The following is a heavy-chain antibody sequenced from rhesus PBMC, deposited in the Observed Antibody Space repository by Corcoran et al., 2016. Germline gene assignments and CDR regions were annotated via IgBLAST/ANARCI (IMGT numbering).Heavy chain of an antibody. V-gene: IGHV4-169*02. J-gene: IGHJ4*01. CDR2: IYGSGSST. D-gene: IGHD2-39*02. CDR1: GGSISSSY. Sequence: QLQLQESGPGLVKPSETLSVTCAVSGGSISSSYWSWLRQAPGKGLYWIGYIYGSGSSTNYNPSLKSRVTLSVDTSKNQLSLKLSSLTAADTAVYYCARAPLEWWSFDYWGQGVLVTVSS. CDR3: ARAPLEWWSFDY.